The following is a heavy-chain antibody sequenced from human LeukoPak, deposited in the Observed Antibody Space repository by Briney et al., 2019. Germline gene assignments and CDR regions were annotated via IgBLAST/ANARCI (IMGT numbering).Heavy chain of an antibody. V-gene: IGHV4-30-2*01. D-gene: IGHD4-17*01. CDR2: IYHSGST. J-gene: IGHJ4*02. Sequence: SQTLSLTCAVSGGSISSGGYSWSWIRQPPGKGLEWIGYIYHSGSTYYNPSLKSQVTISVDRSKNQFSLKLSSVTAADTAVYYCARLSYGDYLYFDYWGQGTLVTVSS. CDR1: GGSISSGGYS. CDR3: ARLSYGDYLYFDY.